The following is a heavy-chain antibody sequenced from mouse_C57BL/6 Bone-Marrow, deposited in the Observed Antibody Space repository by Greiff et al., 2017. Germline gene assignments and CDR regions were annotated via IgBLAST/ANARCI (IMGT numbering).Heavy chain of an antibody. CDR3: ASVWLRRGAWFAY. V-gene: IGHV1-69*01. Sequence: QVQLQQPGAELVMPGASVKLSCKASGYTFTSYWMHWVKQRPGQGLEWIGEIDPSDSYTNYNQKFKGKSTLTVDNSSSTAYMQLSSLASEDSAVYYCASVWLRRGAWFAYWGQGTLVTVSA. CDR1: GYTFTSYW. D-gene: IGHD2-2*01. J-gene: IGHJ3*01. CDR2: IDPSDSYT.